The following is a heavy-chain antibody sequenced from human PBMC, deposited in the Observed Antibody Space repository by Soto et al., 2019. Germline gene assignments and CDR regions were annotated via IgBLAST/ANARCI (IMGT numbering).Heavy chain of an antibody. CDR3: ARSGYSYGPNPLLY. CDR2: IYHSGST. D-gene: IGHD5-18*01. Sequence: PSETLSLTCTVSGGSISSYYWSWIRQPPGKGLEWIGYIYHSGSTYYNPSLKSRVTISVDTSKNQFSLKLSSVTAADTAVYYCARSGYSYGPNPLLYWGQGTPVTVSS. CDR1: GGSISSYY. J-gene: IGHJ4*02. V-gene: IGHV4-59*06.